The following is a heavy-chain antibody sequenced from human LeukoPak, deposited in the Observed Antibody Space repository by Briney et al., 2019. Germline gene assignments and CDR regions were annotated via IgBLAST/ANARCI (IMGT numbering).Heavy chain of an antibody. V-gene: IGHV3-30*18. CDR3: AKGGYGSGTIPSDY. CDR2: ISYDGGNE. CDR1: GFTVSSNY. J-gene: IGHJ4*02. D-gene: IGHD3-10*01. Sequence: PGGSLRLSCAASGFTVSSNYMSWVRQAPGKGLEWLAVISYDGGNEYYADSVKGRFTISRDNSKNTLYLQMNNLRSEDTALYYCAKGGYGSGTIPSDYWGQGTLVTVAS.